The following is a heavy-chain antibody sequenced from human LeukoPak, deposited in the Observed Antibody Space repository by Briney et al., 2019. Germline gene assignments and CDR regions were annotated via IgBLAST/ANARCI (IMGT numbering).Heavy chain of an antibody. CDR2: IKQDGSEK. Sequence: GGSLRLSCAASGFTFSSYWMSWVRQAPGKGLEWVANIKQDGSEKYYVDSVKGRFTISRDNAKNSLYLQMNSLRAEDTAVYYWARGGKRESLLAFDIWGQGTMVTVSS. CDR3: ARGGKRESLLAFDI. D-gene: IGHD3-10*01. V-gene: IGHV3-7*04. CDR1: GFTFSSYW. J-gene: IGHJ3*02.